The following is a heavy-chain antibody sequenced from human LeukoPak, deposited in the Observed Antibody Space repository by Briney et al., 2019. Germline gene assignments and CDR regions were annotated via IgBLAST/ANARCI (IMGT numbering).Heavy chain of an antibody. D-gene: IGHD5-12*01. CDR1: GGSISSYY. J-gene: IGHJ4*02. V-gene: IGHV4-59*01. CDR3: ARDASDSGYDYLDY. CDR2: IYYSGST. Sequence: PSETLSLTCTVSGGSISSYYWSWIRQPPGKGLEWIGYIYYSGSTNYNPSLKSRVTISVDTSKNQFSLKLSSVTAADTAVYYCARDASDSGYDYLDYWGQGTLVTVSS.